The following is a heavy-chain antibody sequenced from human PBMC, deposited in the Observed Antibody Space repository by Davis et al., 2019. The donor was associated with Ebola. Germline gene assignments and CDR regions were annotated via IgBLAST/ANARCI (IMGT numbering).Heavy chain of an antibody. CDR1: GGSFSGYY. Sequence: SETLSLTCAVYGGSFSGYYWSWIRQPPGKGLEWIGSIYYSGSTYYNPSLKSRVTISVDTSKNQFSLKLSSVTAADTAVYYCARLYYNWFDPWGQGTLVTVSS. J-gene: IGHJ5*02. CDR2: IYYSGST. D-gene: IGHD2-8*01. CDR3: ARLYYNWFDP. V-gene: IGHV4-34*01.